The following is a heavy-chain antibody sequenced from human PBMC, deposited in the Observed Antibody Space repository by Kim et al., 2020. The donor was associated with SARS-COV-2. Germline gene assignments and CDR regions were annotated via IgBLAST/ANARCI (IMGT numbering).Heavy chain of an antibody. CDR2: IIPIFGAA. CDR1: GGTFRSYA. Sequence: SVKVSCKASGGTFRSYAISWVRQAPGQGLEWMGGIIPIFGAADSAQKFQGRVTVTADESMSIVYMQLSSLRSEDTAVYYCAGVGDSSGNYYAYDLDVWCQGTTVTVSS. J-gene: IGHJ6*02. D-gene: IGHD3-22*01. CDR3: AGVGDSSGNYYAYDLDV. V-gene: IGHV1-69*13.